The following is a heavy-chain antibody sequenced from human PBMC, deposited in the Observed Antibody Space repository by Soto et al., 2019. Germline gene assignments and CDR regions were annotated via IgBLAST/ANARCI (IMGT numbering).Heavy chain of an antibody. CDR2: IKQDGSEK. J-gene: IGHJ2*01. D-gene: IGHD2-21*02. V-gene: IGHV3-7*01. CDR3: ARDGSEYCGGNCDPDSDL. Sequence: EVQLVESGGGLVQPGGSLRLSCAASGFTFSSYWMTWVRQAPGKGLEWVANIKQDGSEKYYVDSVKGRFTISRDNAKNSRYLQMNRLRAYDSGVYYCARDGSEYCGGNCDPDSDLWGRGTLVTVSS. CDR1: GFTFSSYW.